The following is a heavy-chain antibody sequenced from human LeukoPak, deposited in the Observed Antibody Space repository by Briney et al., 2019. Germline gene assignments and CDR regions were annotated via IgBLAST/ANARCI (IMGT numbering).Heavy chain of an antibody. CDR3: ARADCSSTSCYTGGFDY. Sequence: GGSLRLSCAASGFTFSSYSMNWVRQAPGKGLEWVSYISSSSSTIHYADSVKGRFTISRDNAKNSLYLQMNSLRAEDTAVYYCARADCSSTSCYTGGFDYWGQGTLVTVSS. CDR1: GFTFSSYS. D-gene: IGHD2-2*02. V-gene: IGHV3-48*01. CDR2: ISSSSSTI. J-gene: IGHJ4*02.